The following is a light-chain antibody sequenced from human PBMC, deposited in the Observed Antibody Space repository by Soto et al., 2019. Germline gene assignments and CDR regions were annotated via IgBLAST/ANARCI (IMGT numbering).Light chain of an antibody. Sequence: QSALTQPASVSGSPVQSITISCTGTSSDVGGYNFVSWYQQHPGKAPKLVIYEVTYRPSGVSHRFSASKSGNTASLTIAGLQAEDEADYYCGSYRSGTAPYVFGTGTKLTVL. CDR2: EVT. CDR3: GSYRSGTAPYV. J-gene: IGLJ1*01. V-gene: IGLV2-14*01. CDR1: SSDVGGYNF.